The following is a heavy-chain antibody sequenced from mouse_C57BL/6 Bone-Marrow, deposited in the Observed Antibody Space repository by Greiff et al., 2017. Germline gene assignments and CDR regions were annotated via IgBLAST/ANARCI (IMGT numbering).Heavy chain of an antibody. Sequence: QVQLQQPGAELVMPGTSVKLSCKASGYTFTSSWMPWVQQRPGQGLEWIGVIDPSDSYTNYNQKFKGKATLTVDTSSSTAYMQLSSLTSEDSAVYYCAVYYYGSSYGFAYWGQGTLVTVSA. CDR1: GYTFTSSW. CDR3: AVYYYGSSYGFAY. V-gene: IGHV1-59*01. D-gene: IGHD1-1*01. CDR2: IDPSDSYT. J-gene: IGHJ3*01.